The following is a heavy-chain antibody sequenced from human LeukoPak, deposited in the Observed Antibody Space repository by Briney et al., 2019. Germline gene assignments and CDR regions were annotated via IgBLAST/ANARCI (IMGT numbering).Heavy chain of an antibody. Sequence: ASVKVSCKASGYTFISYGVSWVRQAPGQGLEWMGWISAYNGNTNYAQKLQGRVTMTTDTSTSTAYMEVRSLRSDDTAVYYCARVGAPSYGLDVWGQGTTVTVSS. J-gene: IGHJ6*02. CDR1: GYTFISYG. CDR3: ARVGAPSYGLDV. CDR2: ISAYNGNT. V-gene: IGHV1-18*01. D-gene: IGHD4/OR15-4a*01.